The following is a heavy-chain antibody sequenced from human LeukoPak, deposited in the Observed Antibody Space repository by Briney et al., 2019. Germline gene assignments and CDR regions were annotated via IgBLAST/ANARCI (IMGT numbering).Heavy chain of an antibody. D-gene: IGHD6-19*01. CDR2: ISYDGSNK. Sequence: GGSLRLSCAASGFTFRSYAMLWVRQAPGRGLEWVAVISYDGSNKYYADSVKGRFTIYRDNSKNTLYLQMNSLRAEDTAVYYCARAAGDSSGWYCFDPWGQGTLVTVSS. V-gene: IGHV3-30-3*01. CDR1: GFTFRSYA. CDR3: ARAAGDSSGWYCFDP. J-gene: IGHJ5*02.